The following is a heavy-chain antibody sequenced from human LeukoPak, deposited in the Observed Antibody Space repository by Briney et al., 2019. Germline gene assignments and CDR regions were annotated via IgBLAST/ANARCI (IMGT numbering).Heavy chain of an antibody. D-gene: IGHD1-26*01. CDR2: ISWNSGSI. CDR1: GFTFDDYA. Sequence: GGSLRLSCAASGFTFDDYAMHWVRQAPGKGLEWVSGISWNSGSIGYADSVKGRFTISRDNAKNSLYLQMNSLRAEDTALYYCAKVVGGITGNDAFDIWGQGTMVTVSS. V-gene: IGHV3-9*01. J-gene: IGHJ3*02. CDR3: AKVVGGITGNDAFDI.